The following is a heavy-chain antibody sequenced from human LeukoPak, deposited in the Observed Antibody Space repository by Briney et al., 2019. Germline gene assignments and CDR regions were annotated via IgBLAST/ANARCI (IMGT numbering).Heavy chain of an antibody. CDR2: INHSGST. J-gene: IGHJ2*01. D-gene: IGHD3-3*01. V-gene: IGHV4-34*01. CDR1: GGSFSGYY. Sequence: SETLSLTCAVYGGSFSGYYWSWIRQPPGKGLEWIGEINHSGSTNYNPSLKSRVTISVETSKTQSPLKLSSVTAAATAVYYCARRLRNARRGYFDLWGRGTLVTVSS. CDR3: ARRLRNARRGYFDL.